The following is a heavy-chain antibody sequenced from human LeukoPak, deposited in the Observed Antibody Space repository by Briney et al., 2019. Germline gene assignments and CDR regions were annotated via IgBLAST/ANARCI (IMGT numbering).Heavy chain of an antibody. J-gene: IGHJ4*02. CDR1: GGSISSSSYY. D-gene: IGHD3-22*01. CDR2: IYYSGST. V-gene: IGHV4-39*01. CDR3: ASPGSSGSYFDY. Sequence: SETLSLTCTVSGGSISSSSYYWGWIRQPPGKGLEWIGSIYYSGSTYYNPSLKSRVTISVDTSKNQFSLKLSSVTAADTAVHYCASPGSSGSYFDYWGQGTLVTVSS.